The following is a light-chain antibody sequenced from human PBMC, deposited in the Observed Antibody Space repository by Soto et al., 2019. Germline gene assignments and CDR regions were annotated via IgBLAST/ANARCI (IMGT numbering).Light chain of an antibody. CDR1: QDIRKY. J-gene: IGKJ3*01. Sequence: DIQMTQSPSSLSASIGDRVTITCQASQDIRKYLNWYQQKPGRAPKLLIYGASNVETGVPSRFSGSGYGTDFIFTISSLQPEDIATYYCQHYDNLPPFTFGPGTKVAIK. CDR2: GAS. CDR3: QHYDNLPPFT. V-gene: IGKV1-33*01.